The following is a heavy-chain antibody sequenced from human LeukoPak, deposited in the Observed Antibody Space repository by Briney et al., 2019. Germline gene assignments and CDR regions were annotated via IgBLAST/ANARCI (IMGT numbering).Heavy chain of an antibody. Sequence: GGSLRLSCAASGFTFSSYAMSWVRQAPGKGLEWVSAISGSGGTIYYADSVKGRFTISRDNSKNTLYLQMNSLRADDTAVYYCAKPLYRYSGRHAFDIWGRGTMVPVSS. D-gene: IGHD1-26*01. CDR2: ISGSGGTI. CDR1: GFTFSSYA. CDR3: AKPLYRYSGRHAFDI. J-gene: IGHJ3*02. V-gene: IGHV3-23*01.